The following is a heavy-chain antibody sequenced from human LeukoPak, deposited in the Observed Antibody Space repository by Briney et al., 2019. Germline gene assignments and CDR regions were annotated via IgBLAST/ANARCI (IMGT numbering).Heavy chain of an antibody. J-gene: IGHJ3*02. CDR3: AKSREEIRGLDAFDI. D-gene: IGHD5-24*01. V-gene: IGHV4-31*03. CDR1: GGSISSGGYY. CDR2: IYYSGST. Sequence: PSQTLSLTCTVSGGSISSGGYYWSWIRQHPGKGLEWIGYIYYSGSTYYNPSLKSRVALSVDTSKNQFSLKLSSLTAADTAVYYCAKSREEIRGLDAFDIWGQGTMVTVSS.